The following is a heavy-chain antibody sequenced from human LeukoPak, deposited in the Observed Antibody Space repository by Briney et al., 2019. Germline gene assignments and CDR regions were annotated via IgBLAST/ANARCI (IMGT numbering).Heavy chain of an antibody. D-gene: IGHD3-9*01. CDR1: GFSFIDYG. V-gene: IGHV3-30*03. J-gene: IGHJ4*02. Sequence: GRSLRLSCAASGFSFIDYGMHWVRQAPVKGLEGVALISYDGGHKYYRDSVKGRFTISRNNSNNTLFLQMNDLSAEDSAVYYCARGDHFTGYLQYYFDQWGQGTLVTVSS. CDR2: ISYDGGHK. CDR3: ARGDHFTGYLQYYFDQ.